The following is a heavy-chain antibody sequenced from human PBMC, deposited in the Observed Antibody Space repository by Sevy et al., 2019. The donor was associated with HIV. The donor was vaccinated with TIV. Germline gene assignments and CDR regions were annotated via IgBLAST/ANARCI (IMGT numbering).Heavy chain of an antibody. CDR1: GYSIRSGYY. V-gene: IGHV4-38-2*02. D-gene: IGHD4-17*01. J-gene: IGHJ3*02. Sequence: SETLSLTCTISGYSIRSGYYWGWIRQPPGKGLEWIGSMYHSGTTYYNVSLKSRVTISADTSKNHFSLKLTSVTAADTAIYHCAAMSTVTKGDALDIWGQGTMVTVSS. CDR2: MYHSGTT. CDR3: AAMSTVTKGDALDI.